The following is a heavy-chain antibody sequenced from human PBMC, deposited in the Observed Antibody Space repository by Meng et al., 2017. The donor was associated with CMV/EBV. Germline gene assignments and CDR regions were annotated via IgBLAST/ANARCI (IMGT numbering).Heavy chain of an antibody. V-gene: IGHV2-70*20. D-gene: IGHD2-2*01. CDR3: ARNRGTVPPYYYYGMDV. CDR2: IDWDDDK. Sequence: SGPTLVKPTQTLTLTCTFSGFSLSTSGMCVSWVRQPPGKALEWLALIDWDDDKYYSTSLKTRLTISKDTSKNQVVLTMTNMDPVDTATYYCARNRGTVPPYYYYGMDVWGQGTTVPSP. CDR1: GFSLSTSGMC. J-gene: IGHJ6*02.